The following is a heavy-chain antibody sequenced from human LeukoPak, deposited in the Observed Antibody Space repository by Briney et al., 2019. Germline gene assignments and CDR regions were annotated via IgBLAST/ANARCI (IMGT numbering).Heavy chain of an antibody. CDR1: GYTFTSYG. Sequence: ASVKVSCKASGYTFTSYGISWVRQAPGQGLEWMGWISAYNGNTNYAQKLQGRVTMTTDTSTSTAYMELRSLRSDDTAVYYCARVWLARYCSGGSCYPPDYWGQGTLVTVSS. V-gene: IGHV1-18*01. J-gene: IGHJ4*02. CDR2: ISAYNGNT. CDR3: ARVWLARYCSGGSCYPPDY. D-gene: IGHD2-15*01.